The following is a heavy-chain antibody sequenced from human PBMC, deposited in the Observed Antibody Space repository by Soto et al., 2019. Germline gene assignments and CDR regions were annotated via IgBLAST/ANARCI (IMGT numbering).Heavy chain of an antibody. Sequence: QVQLVESGGGLVKPGGSLRVSCAASGFSFSDYYMTWIRQAPGKGLEWVSYISGSGDNIHYADSVKGRFTISRDNAKNSMYLQMDSLRVEDTAVYCCAGGACITCYYDDWFDTWGQGALGTVSS. D-gene: IGHD2-15*01. CDR3: AGGACITCYYDDWFDT. CDR2: ISGSGDNI. V-gene: IGHV3-11*01. CDR1: GFSFSDYY. J-gene: IGHJ5*02.